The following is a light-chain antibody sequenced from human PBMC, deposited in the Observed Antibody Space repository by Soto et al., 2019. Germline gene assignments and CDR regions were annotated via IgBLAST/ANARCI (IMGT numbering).Light chain of an antibody. Sequence: VDRLTITYRASQTISSCLAWYQQKPGKAPKLLIYKASTLPTGVPSRFSGSGSGTEFTLTISSLQPDDFAIYYCQHYNSYSEAFGQGTKVDIK. CDR3: QHYNSYSEA. CDR1: QTISSC. V-gene: IGKV1-5*03. CDR2: KAS. J-gene: IGKJ1*01.